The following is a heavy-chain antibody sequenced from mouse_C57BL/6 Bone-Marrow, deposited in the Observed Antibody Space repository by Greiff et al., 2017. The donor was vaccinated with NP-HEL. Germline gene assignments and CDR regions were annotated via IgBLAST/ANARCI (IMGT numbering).Heavy chain of an antibody. V-gene: IGHV5-6*01. CDR1: GFTFSSYG. Sequence: EVKLVESGGDLVKPGGSLKLSCAASGFTFSSYGMSWVRQTPDKRLEWVATISSGGSYTYYPDSVKGRFTISRDNAKNTLYLQMSSRKYEDTAMYYCARTTVVATDAMDYWGQGTSVTVSS. CDR3: ARTTVVATDAMDY. D-gene: IGHD1-1*01. J-gene: IGHJ4*01. CDR2: ISSGGSYT.